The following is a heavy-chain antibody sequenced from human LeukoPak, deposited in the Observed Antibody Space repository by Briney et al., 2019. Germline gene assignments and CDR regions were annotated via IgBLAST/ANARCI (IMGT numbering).Heavy chain of an antibody. Sequence: PSETLSLTCAVYGGSFSGFYWTWLRQSPGKGLEWIGEIHYSGSTNYNPSLESRVTMSVDTSKNQFSLKLSSVTAAGTAVYFCATREEAHTSPGAFEIWGQGTMVTVSS. CDR3: ATREEAHTSPGAFEI. CDR1: GGSFSGFY. CDR2: IHYSGST. J-gene: IGHJ3*02. D-gene: IGHD1-14*01. V-gene: IGHV4-34*01.